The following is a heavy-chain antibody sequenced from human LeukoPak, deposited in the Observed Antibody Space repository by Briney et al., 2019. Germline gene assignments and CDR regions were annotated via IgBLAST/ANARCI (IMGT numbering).Heavy chain of an antibody. V-gene: IGHV3-23*01. CDR3: AKCNSGSYCGYFDY. D-gene: IGHD1-26*01. J-gene: IGHJ4*02. Sequence: PGGSLRLSCAASGFTFSSYAMSWVRQAPGKGLEWVSAISGSGGSTYYADSVKGRFTISRDNSKNTLHLQMNSLRAEDTAVYYCAKCNSGSYCGYFDYWGQGTLVTVSS. CDR1: GFTFSSYA. CDR2: ISGSGGST.